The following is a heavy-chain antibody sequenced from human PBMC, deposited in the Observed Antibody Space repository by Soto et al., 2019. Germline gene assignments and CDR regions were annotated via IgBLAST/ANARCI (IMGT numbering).Heavy chain of an antibody. CDR2: IDPSDSYT. D-gene: IGHD6-6*01. V-gene: IGHV5-10-1*01. J-gene: IGHJ5*01. Sequence: GGSLKISCQGSGYSLTSYWITWVRQMPGKGLEWMGRIDPSDSYTNYSPSFQGHVTISVDESTSTAHLQWSSLKASDIATYYCARHAEERPFDSWGQGTPVPVSS. CDR1: GYSLTSYW. CDR3: ARHAEERPFDS.